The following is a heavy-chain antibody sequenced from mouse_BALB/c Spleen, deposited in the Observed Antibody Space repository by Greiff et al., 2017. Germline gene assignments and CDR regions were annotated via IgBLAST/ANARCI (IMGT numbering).Heavy chain of an antibody. Sequence: VQLQQSGAELARPGASVKMSCKASGYTFTSYTMHWVKQRPGQGLEWIGYINPSSGYTNYNQKFKDKATLTADKSSSTAYMQLSSLTSEDSAVYYCARSRDYDYDYAMDYWGQGTSVTDSS. CDR2: INPSSGYT. J-gene: IGHJ4*01. D-gene: IGHD2-4*01. CDR3: ARSRDYDYDYAMDY. V-gene: IGHV1-4*01. CDR1: GYTFTSYT.